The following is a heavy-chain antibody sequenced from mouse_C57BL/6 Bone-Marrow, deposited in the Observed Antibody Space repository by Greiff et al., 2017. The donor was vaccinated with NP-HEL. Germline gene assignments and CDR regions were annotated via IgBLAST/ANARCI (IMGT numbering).Heavy chain of an antibody. CDR1: GYTFTDYY. CDR2: INPYNGGT. Sequence: VQLKQSGPVLVKPGASVKMSCKASGYTFTDYYMNWVKQSHGKSLEWIGVINPYNGGTSYNQKFKGKATLTVDTSSSTAYMELNSLTSEDSAVYYCVPFHYGSSLYWYFDVWGTGTTVTVAS. J-gene: IGHJ1*03. D-gene: IGHD1-1*01. CDR3: VPFHYGSSLYWYFDV. V-gene: IGHV1-19*01.